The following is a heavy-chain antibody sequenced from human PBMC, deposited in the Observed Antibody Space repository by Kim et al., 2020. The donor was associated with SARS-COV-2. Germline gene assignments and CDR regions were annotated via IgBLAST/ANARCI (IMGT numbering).Heavy chain of an antibody. CDR3: ARDFEGDWVFDY. Sequence: GGSLRLSCAASGFTFSSYSMNWVRQAPGKGLEWVSSISSSSSYIYYADSVKGRFTISRDNAKNSLYLQMNSLRAEDTAVYYCARDFEGDWVFDYWGQGTLVTVSS. J-gene: IGHJ4*02. CDR1: GFTFSSYS. CDR2: ISSSSSYI. D-gene: IGHD3-16*01. V-gene: IGHV3-21*01.